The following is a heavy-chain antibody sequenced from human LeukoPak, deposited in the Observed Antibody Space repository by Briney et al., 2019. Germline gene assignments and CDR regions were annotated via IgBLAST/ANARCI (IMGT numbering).Heavy chain of an antibody. CDR3: ARGDGYNSAPFDY. D-gene: IGHD5-24*01. J-gene: IGHJ4*02. Sequence: GGSLRLSCAVSGFTVSSNYMSWVRQAPGKGLEWVSVIYSGGSTYYADSVKGRFTISRDNSKNTLYLQMNSLRAEDTAVYYCARGDGYNSAPFDYWGQGTLVTVSS. V-gene: IGHV3-53*01. CDR2: IYSGGST. CDR1: GFTVSSNY.